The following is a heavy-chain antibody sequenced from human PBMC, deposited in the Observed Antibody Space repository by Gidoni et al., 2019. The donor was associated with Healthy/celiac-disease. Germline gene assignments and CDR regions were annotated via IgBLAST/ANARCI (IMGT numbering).Heavy chain of an antibody. J-gene: IGHJ4*02. CDR2: IYYSGST. Sequence: QVQLQESGPGLVKPSETLSLTCPVSGGSISSSYWSWIRPPPGKGLEWIGYIYYSGSTNYNPSLKSRVTISVDTSKNQFSLKLSSGTAADTAVYYCAIPFWSGYPSALGYWGQGTLVTVSS. D-gene: IGHD3-3*01. CDR1: GGSISSSY. CDR3: AIPFWSGYPSALGY. V-gene: IGHV4-59*01.